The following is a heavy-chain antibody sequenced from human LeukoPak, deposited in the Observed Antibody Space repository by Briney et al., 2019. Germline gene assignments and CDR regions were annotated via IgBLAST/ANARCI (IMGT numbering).Heavy chain of an antibody. CDR3: TRAYCGGDCYFQH. CDR1: GFSLGDYA. CDR2: IRSKAYGGTT. Sequence: GRSLRLSCTASGFSLGDYAMSWVRQAPGKGLEWVVFIRSKAYGGTTEYGASVKGIFTILRNESKSIAYLQMNSLKTEDTAVYYCTRAYCGGDCYFQHWGQGTLVTVSS. V-gene: IGHV3-49*04. D-gene: IGHD2-21*02. J-gene: IGHJ1*01.